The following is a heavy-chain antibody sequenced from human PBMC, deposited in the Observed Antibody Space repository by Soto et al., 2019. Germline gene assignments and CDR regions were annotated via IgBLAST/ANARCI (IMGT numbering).Heavy chain of an antibody. CDR2: IYYNGST. CDR1: GGSISSYY. J-gene: IGHJ4*02. CDR3: ARSWGRTVDY. V-gene: IGHV4-59*08. Sequence: QVQLQESGPGLVKPSETLSLTCTVSGGSISSYYWSWIRQPPGKGLEWIGYIYYNGSTNYNPSIKSRGTISVDTSKNQFSRKLSSVKAADKAVYYCARSWGRTVDYWGQGTLVTAAS. D-gene: IGHD6-13*01.